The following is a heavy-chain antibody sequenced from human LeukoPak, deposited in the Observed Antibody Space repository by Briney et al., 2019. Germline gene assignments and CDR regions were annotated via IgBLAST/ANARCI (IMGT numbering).Heavy chain of an antibody. CDR1: GVSISSYY. D-gene: IGHD6-13*01. J-gene: IGHJ5*02. CDR3: ARFSVAAAGTGWFDP. Sequence: SETLSLTCTVSGVSISSYYWSWIRQPPGKGLELVGYIYYSGSTNYNPSLKSRVTISVDTSKNQLSLKLSSVTAADTAVYYCARFSVAAAGTGWFDPWGQGTLVTVSA. CDR2: IYYSGST. V-gene: IGHV4-59*01.